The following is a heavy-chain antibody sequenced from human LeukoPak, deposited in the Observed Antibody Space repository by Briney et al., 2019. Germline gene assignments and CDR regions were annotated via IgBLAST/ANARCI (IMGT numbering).Heavy chain of an antibody. V-gene: IGHV4-59*02. D-gene: IGHD3-22*01. CDR3: ARDVVDNFYNNSVYYGRGVFDI. CDR2: IFYSGST. J-gene: IGHJ3*02. Sequence: SETLSLTCTVSGGSVSNYYWSWIRQPPGKGLEWIGYIFYSGSTSYNPSLKSRVTISSDTSKNQFSLRLTSVTAADTAVYYCARDVVDNFYNNSVYYGRGVFDIWGQGTMVTVSS. CDR1: GGSVSNYY.